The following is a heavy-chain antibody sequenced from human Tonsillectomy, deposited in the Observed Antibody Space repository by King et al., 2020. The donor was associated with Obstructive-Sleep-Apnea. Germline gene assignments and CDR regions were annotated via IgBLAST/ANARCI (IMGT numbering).Heavy chain of an antibody. Sequence: EQLVQSGGGLVQPGGSLRLSCAASGFTFSDHYMDWVRQAPGKGLEWVGRTRNKANSHTTEYVASVNGRFTISRDDSKNFLYLQMNRLKTEDTAVYYCTRARFASTYAFDIWGQGTTVTVSS. V-gene: IGHV3-72*01. CDR1: GFTFSDHY. CDR3: TRARFASTYAFDI. D-gene: IGHD3-10*01. CDR2: TRNKANSHTT. J-gene: IGHJ3*02.